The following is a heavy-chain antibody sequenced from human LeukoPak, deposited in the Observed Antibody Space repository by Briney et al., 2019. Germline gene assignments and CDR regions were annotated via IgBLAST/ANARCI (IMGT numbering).Heavy chain of an antibody. D-gene: IGHD6-19*01. CDR3: ARMYSSGWSYNYYMDV. CDR1: GGSISSYY. CDR2: IYYSGST. J-gene: IGHJ6*03. Sequence: SETLSLTCIVSGGSISSYYWSWIRQPPGKGLEWIGYIYYSGSTNYNPSLKSRVTISVDTSKNQFSLKLSSVTAADTAVYYCARMYSSGWSYNYYMDVWGKGTTVTVSS. V-gene: IGHV4-59*01.